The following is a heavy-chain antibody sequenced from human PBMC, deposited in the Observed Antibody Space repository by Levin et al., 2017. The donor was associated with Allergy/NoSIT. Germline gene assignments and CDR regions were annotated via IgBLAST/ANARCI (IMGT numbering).Heavy chain of an antibody. CDR2: INWNGGST. J-gene: IGHJ4*02. D-gene: IGHD1-26*01. V-gene: IGHV3-20*01. CDR3: ARVVYSGSSYYFDY. Sequence: ASVKVSCAASGFIFDNYGMSWVRQAPGKGLEWVSGINWNGGSTGYADSVKGRFTISRDNAKNSLYLQMNSLGAEDTALYHCARVVYSGSSYYFDYWGQGTLVTVSS. CDR1: GFIFDNYG.